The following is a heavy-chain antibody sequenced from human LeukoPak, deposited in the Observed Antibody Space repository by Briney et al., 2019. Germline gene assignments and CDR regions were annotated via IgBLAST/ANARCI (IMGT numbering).Heavy chain of an antibody. CDR1: GGSIISSSFY. CDR3: ARDSPIADWGPAEV. D-gene: IGHD7-27*01. V-gene: IGHV4-39*07. J-gene: IGHJ4*02. CDR2: MYHTGSI. Sequence: SETLSLICTVSGGSIISSSFYWGWIRQPPGKGLEWIGSMYHTGSIHYNPSLRGRVTISIDTSNNQFSLKLTSVTAADTAVYYCARDSPIADWGPAEVWGQGTLVTVTS.